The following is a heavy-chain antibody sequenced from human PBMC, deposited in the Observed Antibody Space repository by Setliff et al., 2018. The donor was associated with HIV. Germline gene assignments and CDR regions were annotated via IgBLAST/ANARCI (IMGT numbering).Heavy chain of an antibody. CDR2: IYLGDSDT. CDR3: ARLDGYSYGSLGYYSYYYMDV. J-gene: IGHJ6*03. CDR1: GYSFTNYW. V-gene: IGHV5-51*01. D-gene: IGHD5-18*01. Sequence: PGESLKISCKGSGYSFTNYWIAWVRQMPGKGLEWMGIIYLGDSDTRYSPSFQGQVTMSADKSITSAYLQWSSLNASDTAMYYCARLDGYSYGSLGYYSYYYMDVWGKGTTVTVSS.